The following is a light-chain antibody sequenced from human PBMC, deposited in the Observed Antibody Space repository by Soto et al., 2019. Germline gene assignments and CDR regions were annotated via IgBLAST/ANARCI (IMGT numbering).Light chain of an antibody. CDR1: QSVSNNY. V-gene: IGKV3-20*01. CDR3: QQYGSSGT. J-gene: IGKJ1*01. Sequence: EIGLTQSPGTLSLSPGERATLSCRASQSVSNNYLAWYQQKPGQAPRLLIYGASNRATGIPDRFSGSGSGTEFTLTIIRLEPEDFAVYYCQQYGSSGTFGQGTKVEIK. CDR2: GAS.